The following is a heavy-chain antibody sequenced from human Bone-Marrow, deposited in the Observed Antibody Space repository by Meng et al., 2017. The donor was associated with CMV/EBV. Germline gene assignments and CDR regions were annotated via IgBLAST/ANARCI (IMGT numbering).Heavy chain of an antibody. Sequence: QVQLVRSGAEVKKPGASVTVSCKASGYTFTSDGISWVRQAPGQGLEWMGWIRAYNGNTNYAQKLQGRVTMTTDTSTSTAYMGLRRLSSDDTAVYYCARASTQAENDYWGQGTLVTSPQ. CDR2: IRAYNGNT. CDR3: ARASTQAENDY. CDR1: GYTFTSDG. D-gene: IGHD2-2*01. V-gene: IGHV1-18*01. J-gene: IGHJ4*02.